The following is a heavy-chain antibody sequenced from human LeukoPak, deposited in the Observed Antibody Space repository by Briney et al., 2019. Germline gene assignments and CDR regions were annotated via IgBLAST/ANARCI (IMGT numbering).Heavy chain of an antibody. D-gene: IGHD5-18*01. Sequence: PSEPLSLTCGVSDYSISSDYYWGWIRQPPGKGLEWIGSIYHSGTAYYNPSLNSRVTISVDTSKNQFSLKLNSVTAADTAVYYCARVWGYTYGYFDYWGQGTLVTVSS. J-gene: IGHJ4*02. CDR2: IYHSGTA. CDR3: ARVWGYTYGYFDY. CDR1: DYSISSDYY. V-gene: IGHV4-38-2*01.